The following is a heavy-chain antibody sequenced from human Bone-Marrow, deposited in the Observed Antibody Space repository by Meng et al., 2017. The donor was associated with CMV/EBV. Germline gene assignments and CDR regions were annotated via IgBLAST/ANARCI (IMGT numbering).Heavy chain of an antibody. CDR3: AKDIGCSSTSCYTRLSYYYYGMDV. CDR1: GFTFDDYA. Sequence: SLKISCAASGFTFDDYAMHWVRQAPGKGLEWVSGISWNSGSIDCADSVKGRFTISRDNAKNSLYLQMNSLRAEDTALYYCAKDIGCSSTSCYTRLSYYYYGMDVWGQGNTVTVSS. J-gene: IGHJ6*02. CDR2: ISWNSGSI. D-gene: IGHD2-2*02. V-gene: IGHV3-9*01.